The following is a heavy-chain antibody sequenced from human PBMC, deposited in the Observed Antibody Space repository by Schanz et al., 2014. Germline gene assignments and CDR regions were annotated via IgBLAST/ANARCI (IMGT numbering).Heavy chain of an antibody. Sequence: DVQLLESGGGLVQPGGFLRLSCAASAFALNNYDMTWVRQAPGKGLEWVSCIRGSGGSTLYADSVQGRFTISRDDSKNMLYLQMNSLRAEDTAVYYCAKVWKDHRIAGRPGWSDGMDVWGQGTTVTVSS. J-gene: IGHJ6*02. CDR3: AKVWKDHRIAGRPGWSDGMDV. V-gene: IGHV3-23*01. D-gene: IGHD6-6*01. CDR1: AFALNNYD. CDR2: IRGSGGST.